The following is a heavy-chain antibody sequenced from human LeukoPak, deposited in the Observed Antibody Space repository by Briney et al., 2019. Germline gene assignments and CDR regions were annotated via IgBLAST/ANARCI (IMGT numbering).Heavy chain of an antibody. CDR2: IYSSGTT. CDR1: GGSISNYY. Sequence: RASETLSLTCTVSGGSISNYYWSWIRQPAGKGLEWIGRIYSSGTTIYNPSLKSRVTMSVDTSKNQFSLKLSSVTAADTAVYYCARGTMMVGPWGQGTQVTVSS. D-gene: IGHD3-22*01. J-gene: IGHJ5*02. V-gene: IGHV4-4*07. CDR3: ARGTMMVGP.